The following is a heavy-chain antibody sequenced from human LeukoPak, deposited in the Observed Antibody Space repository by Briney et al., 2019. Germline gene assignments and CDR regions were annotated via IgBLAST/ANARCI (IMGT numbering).Heavy chain of an antibody. D-gene: IGHD5-24*01. CDR3: TRVGYIDEGIDY. CDR2: IKQDGSKK. Sequence: GGSLRLSCVASGFPFGSYWMTWVRQAPGKGLEWVANIKQDGSKKSYVDSVKGRFTISRDNAKNSLCLQMNSLRAEDTAIYYCTRVGYIDEGIDYWGQGTLVTVSS. J-gene: IGHJ4*02. V-gene: IGHV3-7*04. CDR1: GFPFGSYW.